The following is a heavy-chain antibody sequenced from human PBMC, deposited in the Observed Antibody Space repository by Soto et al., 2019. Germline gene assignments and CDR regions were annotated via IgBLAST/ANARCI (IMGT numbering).Heavy chain of an antibody. V-gene: IGHV4-31*03. Sequence: SETLSLTCTVSGGSISSGGYYWSWIRQHPGKGLEWIGYIYYSGSTYYNPSLKSRVTISVDTSKNQFSLKLSSVTAADTAVYYCARGRPAIVVVTGPRDAFDIWGQGTMVTVSS. CDR1: GGSISSGGYY. CDR2: IYYSGST. D-gene: IGHD2-21*02. J-gene: IGHJ3*02. CDR3: ARGRPAIVVVTGPRDAFDI.